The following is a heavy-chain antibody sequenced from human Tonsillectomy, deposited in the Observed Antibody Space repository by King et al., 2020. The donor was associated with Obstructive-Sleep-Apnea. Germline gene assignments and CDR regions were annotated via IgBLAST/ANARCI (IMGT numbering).Heavy chain of an antibody. CDR3: ARGTVDPVVVSAFDS. Sequence: VQLVESGGGMVKPGGSLRLSCAASGFTFSDYYMSWIRQAPGKGLEWVSYISSSGSPIYYANSVKGRFTISRDNAKNSLYLQMNSLRAEDRAVYYCARGTVDPVVVSAFDSWGQGTLVTVSS. CDR1: GFTFSDYY. V-gene: IGHV3-11*01. J-gene: IGHJ4*02. D-gene: IGHD2-2*01. CDR2: ISSSGSPI.